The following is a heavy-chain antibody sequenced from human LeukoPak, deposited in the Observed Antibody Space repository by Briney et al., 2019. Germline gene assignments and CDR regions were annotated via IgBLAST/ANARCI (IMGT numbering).Heavy chain of an antibody. CDR3: AMKSRDGYKFDY. CDR2: ISSSGSTI. V-gene: IGHV3-48*03. D-gene: IGHD5-24*01. J-gene: IGHJ4*02. Sequence: GGSLRLSCAASGFTFSGYEMNWVRQAPGKGLEWVSYISSSGSTIYYADSVKGRFTISRDNSKNTLYLQMNSLRAEDTAVYYCAMKSRDGYKFDYWGQGTLVTVSS. CDR1: GFTFSGYE.